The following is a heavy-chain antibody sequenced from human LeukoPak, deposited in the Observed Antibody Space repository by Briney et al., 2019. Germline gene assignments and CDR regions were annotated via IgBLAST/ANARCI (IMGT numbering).Heavy chain of an antibody. CDR2: IKQDGSEK. CDR3: ARVYGSGSYGFFDY. CDR1: GFTFSSYW. D-gene: IGHD3-10*01. V-gene: IGHV3-7*04. Sequence: GGSLRLSCVASGFTFSSYWMSWVRQAPGKGLEWVANIKQDGSEKYYVDSVKGRFTISRDNAKNSLYLQMNSLRAEDTAVYYCARVYGSGSYGFFDYWGQGTLVTVSS. J-gene: IGHJ4*02.